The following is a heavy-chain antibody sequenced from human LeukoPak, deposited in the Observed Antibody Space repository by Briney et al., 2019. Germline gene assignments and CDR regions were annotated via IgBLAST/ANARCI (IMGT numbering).Heavy chain of an antibody. Sequence: SETLSLTCTVSGGCISSSSYYWGWIRQPPGKGLEWIGSIYYSGSTYYNPSLKSRVTISVDTSKNQFPLKLSSVTAADTAVYYCARRKRSGSYSYWGQGTLVTVSS. J-gene: IGHJ4*02. CDR1: GGCISSSSYY. V-gene: IGHV4-39*01. CDR3: ARRKRSGSYSY. CDR2: IYYSGST. D-gene: IGHD1-26*01.